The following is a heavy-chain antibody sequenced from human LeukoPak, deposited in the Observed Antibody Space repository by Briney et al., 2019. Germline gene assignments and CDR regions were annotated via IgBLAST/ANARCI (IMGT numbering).Heavy chain of an antibody. CDR1: GYSFTNFW. J-gene: IGHJ4*02. CDR2: IYPGDSET. D-gene: IGHD6-6*01. Sequence: GESLKISCKGSGYSFTNFWIGWVRQMPGKGLEWMGIIYPGDSETKYSPSFQGQVTISADKSISTAYLQWSSLKASDTAMYYCARQRGDSSSDYWGQGTLVTVSS. CDR3: ARQRGDSSSDY. V-gene: IGHV5-51*01.